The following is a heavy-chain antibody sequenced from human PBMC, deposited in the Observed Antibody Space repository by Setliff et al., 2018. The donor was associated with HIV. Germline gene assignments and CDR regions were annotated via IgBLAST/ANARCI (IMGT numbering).Heavy chain of an antibody. Sequence: ASVKVSCKASGYTFTSYAMHWVRQAPGQRLEWMGWINAGNGNTKYSQKFQGRVTITRDTSASTAYMELSSLRPEDTAVYYCAREGKFRYYYYMDVWGKGTTVTVSS. CDR2: INAGNGNT. V-gene: IGHV1-3*01. D-gene: IGHD3-10*01. CDR3: AREGKFRYYYYMDV. J-gene: IGHJ6*03. CDR1: GYTFTSYA.